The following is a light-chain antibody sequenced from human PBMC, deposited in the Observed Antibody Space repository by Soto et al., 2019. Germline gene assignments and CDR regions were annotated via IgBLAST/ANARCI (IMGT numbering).Light chain of an antibody. CDR2: GAS. Sequence: EIGVTQSPGTLSLSPGERATLSCRASQSVSSSYLAWYQQKPGQAPRLLIYGASSRATGIPDRFSGSGSGTDFTLTISRLEPEDFAVYYCQQYGSSRTFGQGTKVAIK. CDR3: QQYGSSRT. V-gene: IGKV3-20*01. J-gene: IGKJ1*01. CDR1: QSVSSSY.